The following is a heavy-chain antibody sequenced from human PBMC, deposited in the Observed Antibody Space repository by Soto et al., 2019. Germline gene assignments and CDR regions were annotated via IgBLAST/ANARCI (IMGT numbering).Heavy chain of an antibody. CDR3: ARDTYSGYDFGL. J-gene: IGHJ5*02. CDR1: GASVAGGSYY. D-gene: IGHD5-12*01. CDR2: IPSRGRP. V-gene: IGHV4-30-4*01. Sequence: QVQLRESGPGLVKPSQTLSLTCSVSGASVAGGSYYWSWVRQPPGKGLEWIGYIPSRGRPFYNPSLTSRGTISADTSNNQLSLQLTSVTAADTVVYYCARDTYSGYDFGLWGQGTLVTVAS.